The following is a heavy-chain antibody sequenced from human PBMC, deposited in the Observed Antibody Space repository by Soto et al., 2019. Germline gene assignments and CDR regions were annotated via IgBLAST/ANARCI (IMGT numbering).Heavy chain of an antibody. CDR2: MNPNSGNT. Sequence: ASVKVSCKASGYTFTSYDINWVRQATGQELEWMGWMNPNSGNTGYAQKFQGRVTMTRNTSISTAYMELSSLRSEDTAVYYCARESPRGIAVAGTDYWGQGTLVTVSS. V-gene: IGHV1-8*01. CDR1: GYTFTSYD. D-gene: IGHD6-19*01. J-gene: IGHJ4*02. CDR3: ARESPRGIAVAGTDY.